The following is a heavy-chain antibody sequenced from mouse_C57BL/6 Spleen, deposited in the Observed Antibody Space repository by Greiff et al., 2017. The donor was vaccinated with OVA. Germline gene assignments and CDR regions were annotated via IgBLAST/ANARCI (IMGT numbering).Heavy chain of an antibody. CDR1: GYTFTRYW. Sequence: QVQPQQPGAELVKPGASVTLSCKASGYTFTRYWMPWVKQRPGQGLELIGEIDPSYSYTNSNQKFKGKATMTVDTSSSTAYMQLSSLTSEDAAVYYCARPLTGTDFDVWGTGTTVTVSS. J-gene: IGHJ1*03. V-gene: IGHV1-50*01. CDR2: IDPSYSYT. D-gene: IGHD4-1*01. CDR3: ARPLTGTDFDV.